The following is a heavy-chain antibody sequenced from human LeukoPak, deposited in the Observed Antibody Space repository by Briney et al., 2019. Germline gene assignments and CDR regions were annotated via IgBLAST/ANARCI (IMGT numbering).Heavy chain of an antibody. J-gene: IGHJ4*02. V-gene: IGHV4-4*02. D-gene: IGHD6-6*01. Sequence: SETLSLTCAVSGGSISSSNWWSWVRQPPGKGLEWIGEIYHSGSTNYSPSLKSRVTISVDKSKNQFSLKLSSVTAADTAVYYCAREEYSSSVYFDYWGQGTLVTVSS. CDR1: GGSISSSNW. CDR2: IYHSGST. CDR3: AREEYSSSVYFDY.